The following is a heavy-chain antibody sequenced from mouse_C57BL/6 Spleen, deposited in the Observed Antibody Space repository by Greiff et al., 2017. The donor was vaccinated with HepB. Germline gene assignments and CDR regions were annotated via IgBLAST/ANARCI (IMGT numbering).Heavy chain of an antibody. CDR1: GYSITSGYD. CDR3: ARSDYYGSHFDY. D-gene: IGHD1-1*01. V-gene: IGHV3-1*01. CDR2: ISYSGST. J-gene: IGHJ2*01. Sequence: EVQLQQSGPGMVKPSQSLSLTCTVTGYSITSGYDWHWIRHFPGNKLEWMGYISYSGSTNYNPSLKSRISITHDTSKNHFFLKLKSVTTEDTATYYCARSDYYGSHFDYWGQGTTLTVSS.